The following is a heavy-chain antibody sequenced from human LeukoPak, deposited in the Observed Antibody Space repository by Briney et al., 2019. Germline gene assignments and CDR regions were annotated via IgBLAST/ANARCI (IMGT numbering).Heavy chain of an antibody. Sequence: PSQTLSLTCTVSGGSISSGGYYWGWIRQPPGKGLEWIGSIYYSGSTYYNPSLKSRVTISVDTSKNQFSLKLSSVTAADTAVYYCARDSHDILLWFGESISWFDPWGQGTLVTVSS. J-gene: IGHJ5*02. V-gene: IGHV4-39*07. D-gene: IGHD3-10*01. CDR3: ARDSHDILLWFGESISWFDP. CDR2: IYYSGST. CDR1: GGSISSGGYY.